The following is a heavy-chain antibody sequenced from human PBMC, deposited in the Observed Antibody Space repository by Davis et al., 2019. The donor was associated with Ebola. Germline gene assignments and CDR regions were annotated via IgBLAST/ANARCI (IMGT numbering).Heavy chain of an antibody. CDR3: AKHYSGIYYYFDY. D-gene: IGHD5-12*01. J-gene: IGHJ4*02. CDR1: GKSLTDSS. CDR2: VDPEDGET. V-gene: IGHV1-24*01. Sequence: AASVKVSCKVSGKSLTDSSIHWVRQAPGKGLEWMGGVDPEDGETVYAQKFQGRVTMTEDTSTETAYMELRSLISEDTAVYYCAKHYSGIYYYFDYWGQGTLVTVSS.